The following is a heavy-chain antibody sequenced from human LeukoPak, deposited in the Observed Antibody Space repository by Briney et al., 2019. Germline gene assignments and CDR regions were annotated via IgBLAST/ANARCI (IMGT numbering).Heavy chain of an antibody. CDR2: MYSGGST. D-gene: IGHD2-21*01. CDR3: ARSGSRGELIWFDP. V-gene: IGHV3-66*01. Sequence: GGSLRLSCAASGFAVSSNYMNWVRQAPGKGLQWVSVMYSGGSTYYADSVKGRFTISRDSSKNTLYLQMNSLKTEDTAVYYCARSGSRGELIWFDPWGQGTLVTVSS. J-gene: IGHJ5*02. CDR1: GFAVSSNY.